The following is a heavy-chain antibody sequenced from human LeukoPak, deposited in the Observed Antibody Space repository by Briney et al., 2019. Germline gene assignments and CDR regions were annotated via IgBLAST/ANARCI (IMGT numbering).Heavy chain of an antibody. D-gene: IGHD6-19*01. CDR3: AKAGIEVAGTLNWFDP. Sequence: ASETLSLTCAVSGGSISSSNWWSWVRQPPGKGLEWIGEIYHSGSTNYIPSLKSRVTISVDKSKNQFSLRLSSVTAADTAVYYCAKAGIEVAGTLNWFDPWGQGTLVTVSS. CDR2: IYHSGST. CDR1: GGSISSSNW. J-gene: IGHJ5*02. V-gene: IGHV4-4*02.